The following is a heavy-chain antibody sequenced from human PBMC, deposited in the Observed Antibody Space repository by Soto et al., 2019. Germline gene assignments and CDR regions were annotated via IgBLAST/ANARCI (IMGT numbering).Heavy chain of an antibody. Sequence: LSLTCTVWRDSSSRSSSYLCWKRQPPGKGLEWIGSIYYSGSTYYKPSLKSRVTISVDTSKNQFSLKLSSVTAADTAVYYCARHGAARPRGAWCSRRGHGTLVPVSS. D-gene: IGHD6-6*01. CDR2: IYYSGST. V-gene: IGHV4-39*01. CDR1: RDSSSRSSSY. CDR3: ARHGAARPRGAWCSR. J-gene: IGHJ4*01.